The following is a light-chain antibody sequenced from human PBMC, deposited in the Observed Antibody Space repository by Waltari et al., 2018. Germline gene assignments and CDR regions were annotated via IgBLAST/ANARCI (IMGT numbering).Light chain of an antibody. CDR1: CSDIGSYTL. V-gene: IGLV2-23*02. CDR2: YVS. Sequence: HSSLTEAATVSSSAGPSHNIFSTGPCSDIGSYTLVAWYQQHPGKAPKLMIYYVSKRPSVVSNRFSGSKSANTASLTISGLQAEDEADYYCCSYAGSSFLVFGTGTKVTVL. J-gene: IGLJ1*01. CDR3: CSYAGSSFLV.